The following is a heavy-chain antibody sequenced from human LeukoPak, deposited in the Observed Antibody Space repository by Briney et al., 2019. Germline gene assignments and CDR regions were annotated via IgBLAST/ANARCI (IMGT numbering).Heavy chain of an antibody. CDR1: GFTFSSSA. V-gene: IGHV3-23*01. J-gene: IGHJ4*02. D-gene: IGHD1-26*01. CDR3: AKDQRWESPHYLDS. Sequence: TGGSLRLSCAASGFTFSSSAMSWFRQVPGKGLEWVSGISASGGSTYYADSVRGRFTISRDNSKNTLYVQMNSLRDEDTAVSYCAKDQRWESPHYLDSWGQGTLVTVSS. CDR2: ISASGGST.